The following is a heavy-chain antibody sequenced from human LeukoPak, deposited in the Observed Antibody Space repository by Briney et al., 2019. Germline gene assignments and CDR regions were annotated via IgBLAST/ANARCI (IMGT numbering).Heavy chain of an antibody. V-gene: IGHV3-7*01. Sequence: GGSLRLSCEASGFSMSVYWMSWVRQAPGKGLEWVDNIKQDGSVRNYVDSVKGRFTISRDNAKKSLYLQMDSLRAEDAAVYYCARDWGAYYHFFDYWGQGTLVTVSS. D-gene: IGHD3-22*01. J-gene: IGHJ4*02. CDR2: IKQDGSVR. CDR3: ARDWGAYYHFFDY. CDR1: GFSMSVYW.